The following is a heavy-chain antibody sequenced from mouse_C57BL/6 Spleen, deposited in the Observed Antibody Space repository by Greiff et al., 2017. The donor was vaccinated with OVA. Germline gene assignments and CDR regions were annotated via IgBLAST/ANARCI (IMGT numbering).Heavy chain of an antibody. CDR1: GFTFSDYY. V-gene: IGHV5-16*01. CDR3: ARDRLRYFDV. CDR2: INYDGSST. J-gene: IGHJ1*03. Sequence: EVKLVESEGGLVQPGSSMKLSCTASGFTFSDYYMAWVRQVPEKGLEWVANINYDGSSTYYLDSLKSRFIISRDNAKNILYLQMSSLKSEDTATYYCARDRLRYFDVWGTGTTVTVSS. D-gene: IGHD3-2*02.